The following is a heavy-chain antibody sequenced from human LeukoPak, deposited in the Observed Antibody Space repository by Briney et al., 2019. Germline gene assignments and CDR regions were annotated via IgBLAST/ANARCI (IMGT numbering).Heavy chain of an antibody. CDR2: IYYSGAT. D-gene: IGHD3-10*01. J-gene: IGHJ4*02. CDR1: GGSISNYY. V-gene: IGHV4-59*08. CDR3: ARFGITVVRGGKYYFDY. Sequence: SETLSLTCTVSGGSISNYYWSWIRQPPGKGLEWIWHIYYSGATTYNPSLMSRITISVDTSKNQFSLMLSSVTAADTAVYYCARFGITVVRGGKYYFDYWGEGTLVTVSS.